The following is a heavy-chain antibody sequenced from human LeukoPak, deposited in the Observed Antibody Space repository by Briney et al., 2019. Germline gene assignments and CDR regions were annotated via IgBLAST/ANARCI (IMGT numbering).Heavy chain of an antibody. CDR1: GYTFIDYY. J-gene: IGHJ4*02. CDR3: AKETSGYCAGGACYSFHYFDY. V-gene: IGHV1-2*02. Sequence: ASVKVSCKASGYTFIDYYIHWVQQAPGQGLERMGWINPNSGGTNYAQKFQGRVTMTRDTSINTTFMDLSSLTSDDTAVYYCAKETSGYCAGGACYSFHYFDYWGQGILVTVSS. CDR2: INPNSGGT. D-gene: IGHD2-15*01.